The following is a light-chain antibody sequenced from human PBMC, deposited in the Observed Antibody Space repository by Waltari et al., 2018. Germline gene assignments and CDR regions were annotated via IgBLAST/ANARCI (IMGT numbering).Light chain of an antibody. V-gene: IGLV2-14*03. Sequence: QSALTQPASMSGSPGRSITIACTGTRSDVGGYNYVSWYQQHPGKAPKLMIYDVSNRPSGVSKRFSGSKSGNTASLTISGLQAEDEADYYCSSYTSSNTVVFGGGTKLTVL. CDR2: DVS. J-gene: IGLJ2*01. CDR3: SSYTSSNTVV. CDR1: RSDVGGYNY.